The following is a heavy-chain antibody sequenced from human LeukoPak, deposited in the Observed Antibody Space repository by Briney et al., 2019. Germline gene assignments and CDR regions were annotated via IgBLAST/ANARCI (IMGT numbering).Heavy chain of an antibody. CDR3: AGGIAAAGHEGDY. D-gene: IGHD6-13*01. Sequence: PSETLSLTCAVYGGSFSGYYWSWIRQPPGKGLEWIGEINHSGSTNYNPSLKSRVTISVDTSKNQFSLKLSSVTAADTAVYYCAGGIAAAGHEGDYWGQGTLVTVSS. J-gene: IGHJ4*02. V-gene: IGHV4-34*01. CDR2: INHSGST. CDR1: GGSFSGYY.